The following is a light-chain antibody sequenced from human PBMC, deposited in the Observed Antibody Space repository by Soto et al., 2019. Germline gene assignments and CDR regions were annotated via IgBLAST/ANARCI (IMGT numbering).Light chain of an antibody. CDR2: AAS. CDR1: QVLVNW. J-gene: IGKJ4*01. CDR3: PQTSSFPLT. Sequence: DIQVTQSPSSVSAAVGDRVTITCRASQVLVNWLAWYQQKPGKAPKLLIYAASSFQSSVPSRFRGSGPGPDFTLTISSLQPEDFATYDCPQTSSFPLTCGGGTKVESK. V-gene: IGKV1-12*01.